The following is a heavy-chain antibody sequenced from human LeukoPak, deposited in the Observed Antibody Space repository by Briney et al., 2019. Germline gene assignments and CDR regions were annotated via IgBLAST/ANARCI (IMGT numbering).Heavy chain of an antibody. V-gene: IGHV1-69*13. CDR3: ARASYYYDSSGYYYGAFDI. CDR1: GYTFTGYY. D-gene: IGHD3-22*01. CDR2: IIPIFGTA. J-gene: IGHJ3*02. Sequence: SVKVSCKASGYTFTGYYMHWVRQAPGQGLEWMGGIIPIFGTANYAQKFQGRVTITADESTSTAYMELSSLRSEDTAVYYCARASYYYDSSGYYYGAFDIWGQGTMVTVSS.